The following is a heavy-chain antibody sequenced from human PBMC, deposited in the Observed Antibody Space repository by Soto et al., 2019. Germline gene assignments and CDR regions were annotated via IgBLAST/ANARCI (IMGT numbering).Heavy chain of an antibody. J-gene: IGHJ6*03. CDR2: IYYSGST. V-gene: IGHV4-39*01. D-gene: IGHD4-4*01. CDR3: AGHSNYRYYYYYMDV. CDR1: GGSISSSSYY. Sequence: SETLSLTCTVSGGSISSSSYYWGWIRPPPGKGMEWIESIYYSGSTYYNPSLKSRVTISVDTSKNQFSLKLSSVTASDTAVYYCAGHSNYRYYYYYMDVWGKGTTVTVSS.